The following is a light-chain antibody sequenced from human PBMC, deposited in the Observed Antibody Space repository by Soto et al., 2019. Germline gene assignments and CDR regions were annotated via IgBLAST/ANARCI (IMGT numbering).Light chain of an antibody. J-gene: IGLJ1*01. Sequence: QSALTQPRSVSGSPGQSVTISCTGTSSDVGAYNYVSWYQQHPGKAPKLMIYVVIKRPSGVPDRFSGSKSGSTASLTISGLQAEDEADYFCCSYAGRYTYVFGTGTKLTVL. V-gene: IGLV2-11*01. CDR2: VVI. CDR1: SSDVGAYNY. CDR3: CSYAGRYTYV.